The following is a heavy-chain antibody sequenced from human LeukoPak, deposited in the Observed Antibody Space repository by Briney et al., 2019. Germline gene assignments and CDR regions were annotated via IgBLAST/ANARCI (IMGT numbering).Heavy chain of an antibody. D-gene: IGHD6-13*01. CDR1: GGSISSYY. CDR3: ARTTEAHSWRTRYYDYYMDV. V-gene: IGHV4-59*01. CDR2: IYYSGST. J-gene: IGHJ6*03. Sequence: SETLSLSCTVSGGSISSYYWSWIRQPPGKGLEWIGYIYYSGSTNFNPSLKSRVTISVDTSKNQFSLKLSSVTAADTAVYYCARTTEAHSWRTRYYDYYMDVWGKGTTVTVSS.